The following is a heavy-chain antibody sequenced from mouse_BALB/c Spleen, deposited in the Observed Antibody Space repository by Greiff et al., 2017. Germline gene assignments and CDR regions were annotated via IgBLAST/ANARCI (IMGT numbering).Heavy chain of an antibody. CDR3: AGDEFAY. CDR2: IWAGGST. Sequence: VKLMESGPGLVAPSQSLSITCTVSGFSLTSYGVHWVRQPPGKGLEWLGVIWAGGSTNYNSALMSRLSISKDNSTSQVFLKMNSLQTDDTAMYYCAGDEFAYWGQGTLVTVSA. CDR1: GFSLTSYG. V-gene: IGHV2-9*02. J-gene: IGHJ3*01.